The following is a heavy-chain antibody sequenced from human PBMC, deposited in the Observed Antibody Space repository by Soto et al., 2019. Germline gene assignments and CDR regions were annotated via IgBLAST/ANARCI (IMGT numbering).Heavy chain of an antibody. Sequence: QVQLVQSGAEVKKPGSSVKVSCKASGGTFSNYAISWVRQAPGQGLEWMGGIIPIFGTTNYAQNFEGRVTIPVDESTTTAYLDLSSLRSEDTALYYCARSPEMATRYYFDYWGQGTLVTVSS. J-gene: IGHJ4*02. CDR3: ARSPEMATRYYFDY. CDR1: GGTFSNYA. D-gene: IGHD5-12*01. CDR2: IIPIFGTT. V-gene: IGHV1-69*12.